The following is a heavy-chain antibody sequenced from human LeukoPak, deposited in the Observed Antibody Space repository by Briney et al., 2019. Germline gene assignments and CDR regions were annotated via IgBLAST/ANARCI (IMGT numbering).Heavy chain of an antibody. V-gene: IGHV1-18*01. D-gene: IGHD3-3*01. CDR2: ISAYNGNT. Sequence: GASVKVSCKASGYTFTSYGISWVRQAPGQGLEWMGWISAYNGNTNYAQKLQGRVTMTTDTSTSTAYMELRSLRSDDTAVYYCARLCYYDFRSGYPYNWFDPWGQGTLVTVSS. J-gene: IGHJ5*02. CDR3: ARLCYYDFRSGYPYNWFDP. CDR1: GYTFTSYG.